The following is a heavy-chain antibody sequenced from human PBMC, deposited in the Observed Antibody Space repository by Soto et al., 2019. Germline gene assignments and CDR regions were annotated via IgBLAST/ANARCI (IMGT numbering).Heavy chain of an antibody. Sequence: ASVKVSCKASGYTFTSYYMHWVRQAPGQGLEWMGIITPSGGSTSCAQKFQGRVTMTRDTSTSTVYMELSSLRSEDTAVYYCARDGGGGGASYYYGMDVWGQGTTVTVSS. CDR3: ARDGGGGGASYYYGMDV. CDR1: GYTFTSYY. D-gene: IGHD1-26*01. V-gene: IGHV1-46*01. CDR2: ITPSGGST. J-gene: IGHJ6*02.